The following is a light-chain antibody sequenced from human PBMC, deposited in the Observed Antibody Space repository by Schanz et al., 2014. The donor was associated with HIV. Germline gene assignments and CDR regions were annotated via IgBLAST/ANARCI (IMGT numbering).Light chain of an antibody. CDR2: TDG. V-gene: IGLV1-40*01. J-gene: IGLJ2*01. Sequence: QSVLTQPPSVSGAPGQGVTISCTGSNSNIGATSHVHWYQQLPGTAPKFLISTDGGRPSGVPDRFSVSKSGALASLVISGXXXXVGGGYYGQSVDGTLKAVVFGGGPKLTVL. CDR1: NSNIGATSH. CDR3: QSVDGTLKAVV.